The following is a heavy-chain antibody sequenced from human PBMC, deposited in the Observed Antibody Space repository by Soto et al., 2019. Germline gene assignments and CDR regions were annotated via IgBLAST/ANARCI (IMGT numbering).Heavy chain of an antibody. Sequence: GESLKISCKGSGYSFTSYWISWVRQMPGKGLEWMGRIDPSDSYTNYSPSFQGHVTISADKSISTAYLQWSSLKASDPATYYCARIQAAAGETDLTFEYWGRGTRVTISS. V-gene: IGHV5-10-1*01. CDR1: GYSFTSYW. CDR3: ARIQAAAGETDLTFEY. CDR2: IDPSDSYT. J-gene: IGHJ4*02. D-gene: IGHD6-13*01.